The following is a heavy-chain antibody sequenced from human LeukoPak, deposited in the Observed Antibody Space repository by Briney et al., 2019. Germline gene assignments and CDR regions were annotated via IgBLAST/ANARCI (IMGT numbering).Heavy chain of an antibody. CDR3: AREVGMVRGVGYGMDV. CDR1: GGSISSGDYY. Sequence: PSETLSLTCTVSGGSISSGDYYWSWLRQPPGKGLEWIGYIYYSGSTYYNPSLKSRVTISVDTSKNQFSLKLSSVTAADTAVYYCAREVGMVRGVGYGMDVWGQGTTVTVSS. CDR2: IYYSGST. V-gene: IGHV4-30-4*01. J-gene: IGHJ6*02. D-gene: IGHD3-10*01.